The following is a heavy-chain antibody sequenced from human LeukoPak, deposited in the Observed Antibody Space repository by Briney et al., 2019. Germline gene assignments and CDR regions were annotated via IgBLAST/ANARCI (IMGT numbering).Heavy chain of an antibody. D-gene: IGHD3-9*01. CDR2: INPNSGGT. V-gene: IGHV1-2*02. Sequence: GASVKVSCKASGYTVTGYYMHWVRQAPGQGLEWMGWINPNSGGTNYAQKFQGRVTMTRDTSISTAYMELSRLRSDDTAVYYCARNDILTGYYTFDYWGQGTLVTVSS. CDR1: GYTVTGYY. J-gene: IGHJ4*02. CDR3: ARNDILTGYYTFDY.